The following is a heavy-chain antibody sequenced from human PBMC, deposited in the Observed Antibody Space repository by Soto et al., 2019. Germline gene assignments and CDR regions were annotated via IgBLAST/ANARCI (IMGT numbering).Heavy chain of an antibody. CDR2: INPSGGST. V-gene: IGHV1-46*01. Sequence: QVQLVQSGAEVKKPGASVKVSCKASGYTFTSYYMHWVRQAPGQGLEWMGIINPSGGSTSYAQKFQGRVTKARDKTPSTVYMELSSLRSEDTAVYYFAREWTVAGTPFDYWGQGTLVTVSS. D-gene: IGHD6-19*01. CDR1: GYTFTSYY. J-gene: IGHJ4*02. CDR3: AREWTVAGTPFDY.